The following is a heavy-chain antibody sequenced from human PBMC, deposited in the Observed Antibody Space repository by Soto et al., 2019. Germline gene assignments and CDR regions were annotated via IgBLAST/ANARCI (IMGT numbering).Heavy chain of an antibody. V-gene: IGHV4-30-4*01. J-gene: IGHJ5*02. CDR3: ARARIDYYDSCGYSPNWFGP. Sequence: SETLSLTCTVSGGSIIVGDYYWSWIRQPPGKGLEWIGYIYYSGTTFYNPSLKSRVTISGDTSKNQFSLMLGSVTAADTAVYYCARARIDYYDSCGYSPNWFGPWGQGTPVTV. CDR1: GGSIIVGDYY. CDR2: IYYSGTT. D-gene: IGHD3-22*01.